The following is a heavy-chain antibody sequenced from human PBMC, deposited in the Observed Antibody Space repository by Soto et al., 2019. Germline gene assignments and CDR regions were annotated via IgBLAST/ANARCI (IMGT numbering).Heavy chain of an antibody. V-gene: IGHV5-51*01. CDR1: GCSDTSYW. D-gene: IGHD6-13*01. CDR3: GVGYSSSWYYFDY. J-gene: IGHJ4*02. Sequence: IYCKRAGCSDTSYWIGWVRQMTEKGLEGMGIIYPGDSDTRYSPSFQGQVTISADKSISTAYLQWSSLKASDTAMYYCGVGYSSSWYYFDYWGQGTLVTVSS. CDR2: IYPGDSDT.